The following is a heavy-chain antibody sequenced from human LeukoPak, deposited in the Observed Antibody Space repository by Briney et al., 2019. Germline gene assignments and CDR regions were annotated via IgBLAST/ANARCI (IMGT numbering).Heavy chain of an antibody. D-gene: IGHD2-2*01. CDR2: MNPNSGNT. V-gene: IGHV1-8*01. CDR3: VTAWLPGRYCSSTSCPFDY. Sequence: GASVKVSCKASGYTFTSYDINWVRQATGQGLEWMGWMNPNSGNTGYAQKFQGRVTMTRNTSISTAYMELSSLRSEDTAVYYCVTAWLPGRYCSSTSCPFDYWGQGTLVTVSS. CDR1: GYTFTSYD. J-gene: IGHJ4*02.